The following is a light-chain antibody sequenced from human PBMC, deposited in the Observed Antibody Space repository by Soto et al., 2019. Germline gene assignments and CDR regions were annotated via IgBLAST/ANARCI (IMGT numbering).Light chain of an antibody. V-gene: IGKV3-15*01. CDR2: GAS. CDR3: QQYNNWPPRNT. CDR1: QSVSSN. Sequence: EIVMTQSPATLSVTPGERATLSCRASQSVSSNLAWYQQKPGQPPRLLIYGASTRATGIPARFSGSGSGTEFTLTIRSLQSEDFAVYYCQQYNNWPPRNTFGQGTKLEIK. J-gene: IGKJ2*01.